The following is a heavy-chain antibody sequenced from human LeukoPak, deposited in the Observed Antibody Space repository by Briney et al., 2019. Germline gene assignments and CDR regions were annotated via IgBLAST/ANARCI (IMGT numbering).Heavy chain of an antibody. CDR3: ARVSTYYYDSSGYYSGYYFDY. D-gene: IGHD3-22*01. CDR2: IIPIFGTA. Sequence: SVKVSCKASGGTFSSYAIIWVRQAPGQGLEWMGGIIPIFGTANYAQKFQGRVTITTDESTSTAYMELSSLRSEDTAVYYCARVSTYYYDSSGYYSGYYFDYWGQGTLVTVSS. CDR1: GGTFSSYA. V-gene: IGHV1-69*05. J-gene: IGHJ4*02.